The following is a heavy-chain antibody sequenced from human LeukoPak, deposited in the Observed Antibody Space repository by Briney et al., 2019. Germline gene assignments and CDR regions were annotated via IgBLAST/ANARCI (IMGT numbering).Heavy chain of an antibody. CDR2: ISSSSSYI. V-gene: IGHV3-21*01. CDR1: GSSLTSYS. Sequence: GGSLPLSCPPSGSSLTSYSMNWVRQAPGRGREWVSSISSSSSYIYYADSVKGRLTISRDNAKNSLYLQMNSRQAEDTAVYYCARVRGSYSFAFDIWGQGTMVTVSS. D-gene: IGHD1-26*01. J-gene: IGHJ3*02. CDR3: ARVRGSYSFAFDI.